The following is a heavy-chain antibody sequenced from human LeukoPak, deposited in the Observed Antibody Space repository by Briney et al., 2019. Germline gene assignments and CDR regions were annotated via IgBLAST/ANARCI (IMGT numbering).Heavy chain of an antibody. CDR1: GFTFSNYA. J-gene: IGHJ6*02. CDR3: AKNGGPHGMDV. V-gene: IGHV3-23*01. Sequence: GGSLRLSCAASGFTFSNYAMSWVRQAPGKGLEWVSAISGSGDSTYYPDSVKGRFTISRHNSKNTLYLQMNSLRAEDTAVYYCAKNGGPHGMDVWGQGTTVTVSS. D-gene: IGHD3-16*01. CDR2: ISGSGDST.